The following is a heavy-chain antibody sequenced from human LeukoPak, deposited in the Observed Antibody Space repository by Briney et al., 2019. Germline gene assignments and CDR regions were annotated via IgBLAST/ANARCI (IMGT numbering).Heavy chain of an antibody. V-gene: IGHV4-4*07. CDR3: AKGAGPPWFDP. CDR1: GGSISSYY. CDR2: ISSTGRT. J-gene: IGHJ5*02. Sequence: SETLSLTCTVSGGSISSYYWSWIRQPAGKGLEWIGRISSTGRTDYNPSLTSRVTISVDTSKNQISMKLSSVTATDTAVYYCAKGAGPPWFDPWGQGTLVTVSS. D-gene: IGHD6-19*01.